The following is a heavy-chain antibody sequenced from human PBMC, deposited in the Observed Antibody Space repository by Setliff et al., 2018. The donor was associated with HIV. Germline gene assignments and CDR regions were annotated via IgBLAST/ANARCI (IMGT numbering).Heavy chain of an antibody. CDR1: GFRFRTYA. J-gene: IGHJ4*02. D-gene: IGHD6-13*01. V-gene: IGHV3-23*01. CDR2: ISGGGRAT. Sequence: GGSLRLSCVASGFRFRTYAMSWVRQSQGKGLEWVSLISGGGRATHYSDSVKGRFTISRDNAKNTLYLQMNSLRAEDTAVYYCARGGSNSWSPFDYWGQGTLVTVSS. CDR3: ARGGSNSWSPFDY.